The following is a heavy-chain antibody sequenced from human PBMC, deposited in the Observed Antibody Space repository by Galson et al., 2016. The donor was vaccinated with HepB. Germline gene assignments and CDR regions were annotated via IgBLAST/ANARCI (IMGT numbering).Heavy chain of an antibody. CDR1: GYTFTYRY. J-gene: IGHJ4*02. CDR2: ITPFNGNT. Sequence: SVKVSCKASGYTFTYRYLHWVRQAPGQALEWMGWITPFNGNTNYAQKFQDRVTITRDRSMSTAYMELSSLRSEDTAMYYCASSDAYSRYFDYWGQGTLVTVSS. V-gene: IGHV1-45*02. D-gene: IGHD6-13*01. CDR3: ASSDAYSRYFDY.